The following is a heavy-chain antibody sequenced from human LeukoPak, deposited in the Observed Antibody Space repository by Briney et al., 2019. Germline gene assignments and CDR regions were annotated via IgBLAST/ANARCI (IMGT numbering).Heavy chain of an antibody. V-gene: IGHV4-59*01. CDR1: GGSMSTYY. D-gene: IGHD3-22*01. J-gene: IGHJ4*02. CDR3: AREGSYYDSSGYYYGSGYFDY. CDR2: IYYSGST. Sequence: SETLSLTCTVSGGSMSTYYWSWIRQPPGKGLEWIGYIYYSGSTNYNPSLKSRVIISVDTSKNQFSLKLSSVTAADTAVYYCAREGSYYDSSGYYYGSGYFDYWGQGTLVTVSS.